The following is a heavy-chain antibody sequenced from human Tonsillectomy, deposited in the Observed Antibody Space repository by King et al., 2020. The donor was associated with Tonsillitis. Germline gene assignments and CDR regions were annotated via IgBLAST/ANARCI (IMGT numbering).Heavy chain of an antibody. Sequence: VQLVESGGGLVQPGGSLRLSCAASGFTFSSYWMSWVRQAPGKGLEWVANIKQDGSEKYYVDSVKGRFTISRDNAKNSLYLQMNSLRAEDTAVYYCARGSRSWKNNWFDPWGQGTLVTVSS. CDR1: GFTFSSYW. D-gene: IGHD6-13*01. CDR3: ARGSRSWKNNWFDP. J-gene: IGHJ5*02. V-gene: IGHV3-7*04. CDR2: IKQDGSEK.